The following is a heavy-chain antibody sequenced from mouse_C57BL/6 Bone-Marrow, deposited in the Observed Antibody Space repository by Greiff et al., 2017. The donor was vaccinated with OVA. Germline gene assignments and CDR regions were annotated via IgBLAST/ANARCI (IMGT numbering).Heavy chain of an antibody. CDR1: GFTFSNYW. Sequence: EVMLVESGGGLVQPGGSMKLSCVASGFTFSNYWMNWVRQSPEKGLEWVAQIRLKSDNYATHYAESVKGRFTISRDDSKSSVYLQMNNLRAEDTGIYYCTEVVRRAMDYWGQGTSVTVSS. CDR2: IRLKSDNYAT. CDR3: TEVVRRAMDY. V-gene: IGHV6-3*01. J-gene: IGHJ4*01. D-gene: IGHD1-1*02.